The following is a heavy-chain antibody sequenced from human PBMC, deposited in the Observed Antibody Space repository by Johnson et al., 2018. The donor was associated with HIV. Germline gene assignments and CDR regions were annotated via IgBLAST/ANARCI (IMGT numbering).Heavy chain of an antibody. CDR3: ARDRSPYSRVSLGGI. Sequence: QVQLVESGGGVVQPGRSLRLSCAASGFNFNIYAMHWVRQAPGKGLEWVSVISYDGSNKYYADSVKGRITVSRDNSKNTLSLQMESLRPEDTAVYYCARDRSPYSRVSLGGIWGQGTMVTVSS. CDR1: GFNFNIYA. V-gene: IGHV3-30-3*01. CDR2: ISYDGSNK. J-gene: IGHJ3*02. D-gene: IGHD1-26*01.